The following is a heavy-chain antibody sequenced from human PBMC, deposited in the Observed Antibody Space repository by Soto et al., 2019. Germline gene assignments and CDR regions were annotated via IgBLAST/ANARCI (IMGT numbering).Heavy chain of an antibody. D-gene: IGHD3-10*01. J-gene: IGHJ5*01. V-gene: IGHV3-23*01. CDR1: GFIFSSYD. CDR3: AKSYFFSWYDS. CDR2: VSSSADAT. Sequence: EVQLLESGVGLVQPGGSLRLSCAASGFIFSSYDMAWVRQAPGKGLEWVSTVSSSADATQYADSVKGRLTISRDNSKNTLYLEMNNLGDEDKDTYYCAKSYFFSWYDSWGQGTLVTVSS.